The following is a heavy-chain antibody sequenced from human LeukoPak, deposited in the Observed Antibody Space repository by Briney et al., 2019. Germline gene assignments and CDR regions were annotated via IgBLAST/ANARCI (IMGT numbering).Heavy chain of an antibody. Sequence: SETLSLTCAVSGGSISSGSYYWTWIRQPAGKGLEWIGRIYTSGSTNYNPSLKSRVTISLDTSKNQFSLRLSSVTAADTAVYYCARGPGYYGSGSYPSVYWGQGTLVTVSS. D-gene: IGHD3-10*01. J-gene: IGHJ4*02. V-gene: IGHV4-61*02. CDR1: GGSISSGSYY. CDR2: IYTSGST. CDR3: ARGPGYYGSGSYPSVY.